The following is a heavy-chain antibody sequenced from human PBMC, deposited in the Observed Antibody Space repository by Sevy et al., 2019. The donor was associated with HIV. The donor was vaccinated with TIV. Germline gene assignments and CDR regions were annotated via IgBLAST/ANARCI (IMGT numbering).Heavy chain of an antibody. D-gene: IGHD2-2*01. CDR1: GFTFNSYW. CDR2: INQDGSEK. V-gene: IGHV3-7*01. CDR3: AREGSSYHTYYNHYGMDV. J-gene: IGHJ6*02. Sequence: GGSLRLSCSTSGFTFNSYWLTWVRQAPGKGLEWVANINQDGSEKNYVDSVKGRFTISRDNAQKSVFLQMRALRAADTGVYYCAREGSSYHTYYNHYGMDVWGQGTTVTVSS.